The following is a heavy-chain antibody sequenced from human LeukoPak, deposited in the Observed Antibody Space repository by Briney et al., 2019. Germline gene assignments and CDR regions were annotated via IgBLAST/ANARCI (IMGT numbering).Heavy chain of an antibody. J-gene: IGHJ4*02. CDR1: DGSISNYY. CDR2: IYYYGTT. V-gene: IGHV4-59*01. Sequence: SETLSLTCAVSDGSISNYYWSWIRQPPGKGLEWIGYIYYYGTTTYNPSLKGRGTISLDTSKSHFSLILSSVTPTDTAVYYCARAKDSRSRIFDSWGQGTLVTVSS. CDR3: ARAKDSRSRIFDS. D-gene: IGHD3-16*02.